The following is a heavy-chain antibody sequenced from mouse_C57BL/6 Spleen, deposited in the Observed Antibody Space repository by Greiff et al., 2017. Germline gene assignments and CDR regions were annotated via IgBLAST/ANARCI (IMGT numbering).Heavy chain of an antibody. CDR3: ARQYYGCSLDYFDY. CDR1: GFNIKNTY. J-gene: IGHJ2*01. CDR2: IDPANGNT. Sequence: EVQLQQSVAELVRPGASVKLSCTASGFNIKNTYMHWVKQRPEQGLEWIGRIDPANGNTKYAPKFPGKATITADTSSNTACLQLSSLTSEDTAIYYCARQYYGCSLDYFDYWGQGTTLTVSS. V-gene: IGHV14-3*01. D-gene: IGHD1-1*01.